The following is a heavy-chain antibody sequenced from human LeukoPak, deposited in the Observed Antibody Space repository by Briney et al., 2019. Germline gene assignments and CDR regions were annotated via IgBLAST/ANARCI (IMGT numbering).Heavy chain of an antibody. CDR2: ISSSSSYI. D-gene: IGHD4/OR15-4a*01. J-gene: IGHJ4*02. CDR1: GFTFSSYS. V-gene: IGHV3-21*04. CDR3: ARRAGAYSHPYDY. Sequence: PGGSLRLSCAASGFTFSSYSMNWVRQAPGKGLEWVSSISSSSSYIYYADSVKGRFTISRDNSKNTLYLQMNSLRAEDTAVYYCARRAGAYSHPYDYWGQGTLVTVSS.